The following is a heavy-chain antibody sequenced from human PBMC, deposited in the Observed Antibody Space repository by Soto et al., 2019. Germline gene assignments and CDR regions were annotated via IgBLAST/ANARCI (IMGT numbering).Heavy chain of an antibody. CDR3: AGNIVVVTARTFDI. CDR2: INIDGSTK. V-gene: IGHV3-74*01. D-gene: IGHD2-21*02. CDR1: GFTFSSYG. Sequence: GGSLRLSCAASGFTFSSYGMHWVRQAPGKGLVWVSRINIDGSTKSYADSVKGRFTISRDNTKNTLYLQMNSLRAEDTAVNYCAGNIVVVTARTFDIWGQGPRVTVSS. J-gene: IGHJ3*02.